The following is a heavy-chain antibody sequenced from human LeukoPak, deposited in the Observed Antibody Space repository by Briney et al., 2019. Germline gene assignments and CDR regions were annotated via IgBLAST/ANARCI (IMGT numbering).Heavy chain of an antibody. V-gene: IGHV3-30*01. CDR2: ISYDGSNK. CDR3: ARDRGDSSGYYYGFFDY. D-gene: IGHD3-22*01. Sequence: GRSLRLYCAASGFTFSSYAMHWVRQAPGKGLEWVAVISYDGSNKYYADSVKGRFTISRDNSKNTLYLQMNSLRAEDTAVYYCARDRGDSSGYYYGFFDYWGQGTLVTVSS. CDR1: GFTFSSYA. J-gene: IGHJ4*02.